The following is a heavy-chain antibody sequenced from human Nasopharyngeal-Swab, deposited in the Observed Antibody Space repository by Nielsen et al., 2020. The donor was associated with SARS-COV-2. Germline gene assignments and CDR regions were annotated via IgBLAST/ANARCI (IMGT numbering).Heavy chain of an antibody. V-gene: IGHV3-30-3*01. D-gene: IGHD5-18*01. J-gene: IGHJ4*02. CDR3: ARVMSGSYVSPFDY. CDR1: GFTFSSYA. Sequence: GESLKISCAASGFTFSSYAMHWVRQAPGKGLEWVAVISYDGYNKYYADSVKGRFTISRDNSKNTLSLQMNSLRAEDTAVYHCARVMSGSYVSPFDYRGQGTLVTVSS. CDR2: ISYDGYNK.